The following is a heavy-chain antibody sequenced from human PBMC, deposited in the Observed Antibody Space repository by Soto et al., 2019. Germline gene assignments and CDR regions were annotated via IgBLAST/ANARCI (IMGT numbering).Heavy chain of an antibody. Sequence: GGSLRLSCAASGFTFSSYAMSWVRQAPGKGLEWVSAISGSGGSTYYADSVKGRFTISRDNSKNTLYLQMNSLRAEDTAVYYCAKDWVLYEFWSGTNYWGQGTLVTVSS. J-gene: IGHJ4*02. CDR1: GFTFSSYA. D-gene: IGHD3-3*01. V-gene: IGHV3-23*01. CDR3: AKDWVLYEFWSGTNY. CDR2: ISGSGGST.